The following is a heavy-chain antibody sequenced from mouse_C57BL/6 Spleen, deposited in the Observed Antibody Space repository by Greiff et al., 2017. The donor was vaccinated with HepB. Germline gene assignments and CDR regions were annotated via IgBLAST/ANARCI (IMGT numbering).Heavy chain of an antibody. CDR3: ARRDGYYYGFDY. D-gene: IGHD2-3*01. V-gene: IGHV1-52*01. J-gene: IGHJ2*01. CDR2: IDPSDSET. CDR1: GYTFTSYW. Sequence: VQLQQPGAELVRPGSSVKLSCKASGYTFTSYWMHWVKQRPIQGLEWIGNIDPSDSETHYNQKFKDKATLTVDKSSSTAYMQVSSLTSEDSSVYYCARRDGYYYGFDYWGQGTTLTVSS.